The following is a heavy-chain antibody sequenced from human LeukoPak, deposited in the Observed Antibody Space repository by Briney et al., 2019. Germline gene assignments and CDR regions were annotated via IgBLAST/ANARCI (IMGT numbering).Heavy chain of an antibody. J-gene: IGHJ4*02. V-gene: IGHV1-3*01. CDR3: ARVGSGYYLDY. D-gene: IGHD3-22*01. CDR2: INAGNGNT. Sequence: ASVTVSCTASGYTFTSYAMHWVRQAPGQRLEWMGWINAGNGNTKYSQKFQGRVTITRDTSASTAYMELSSLRSEDTAVYYCARVGSGYYLDYWGQGTLVTVSS. CDR1: GYTFTSYA.